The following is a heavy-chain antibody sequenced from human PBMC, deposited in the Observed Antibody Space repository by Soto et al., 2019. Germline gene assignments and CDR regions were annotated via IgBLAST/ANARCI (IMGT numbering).Heavy chain of an antibody. CDR1: GFTFSSYA. J-gene: IGHJ6*02. Sequence: QVQLVESGGGVVQPGRSLRLSCEASGFTFSSYAMHWVRQAPGKGLEWVAVISYDGSNKYYADSVKGRFTISRDNSKNTLYLQMNSLRAEDTAVYYCARGAEQWLVDHGMDVWGQGTTVTVSS. D-gene: IGHD6-19*01. CDR2: ISYDGSNK. V-gene: IGHV3-30-3*01. CDR3: ARGAEQWLVDHGMDV.